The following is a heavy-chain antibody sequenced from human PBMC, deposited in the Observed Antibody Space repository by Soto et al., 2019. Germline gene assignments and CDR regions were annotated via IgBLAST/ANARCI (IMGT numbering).Heavy chain of an antibody. V-gene: IGHV3-23*01. CDR1: GFTFSSYA. CDR3: AKGPDYYDSSGYYPSGAFDI. D-gene: IGHD3-22*01. CDR2: ISGSGGST. J-gene: IGHJ3*02. Sequence: EVQLLESGGGLVQPGGSLRLSGAASGFTFSSYAMSWVRQAPGKGLEWVSAISGSGGSTYYADSVKGRFTISRDNSKNTLYLQMNSLRAEDTAVYYCAKGPDYYDSSGYYPSGAFDIWGQGTMVTVSS.